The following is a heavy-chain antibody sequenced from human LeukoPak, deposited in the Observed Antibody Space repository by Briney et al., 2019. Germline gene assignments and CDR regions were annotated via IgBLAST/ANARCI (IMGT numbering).Heavy chain of an antibody. CDR1: GFIFSTYW. CDR3: ARPAYTAAYDL. Sequence: GGSLRLSCAASGFIFSTYWMMWARQAPGKGLEWVANMKGDGSEIHYVDSVKGRFTISRDNARNSLFLQMNGLRPEDTAVYYCARPAYTAAYDLWGQGTMVTVSS. J-gene: IGHJ3*01. V-gene: IGHV3-7*01. CDR2: MKGDGSEI. D-gene: IGHD3-16*01.